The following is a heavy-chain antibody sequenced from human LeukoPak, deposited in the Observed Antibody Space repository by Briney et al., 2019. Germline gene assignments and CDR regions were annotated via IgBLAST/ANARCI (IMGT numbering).Heavy chain of an antibody. Sequence: SVKVSCKASGGTFSSYAISWVRQAPGQGPEWMGGIIPIFGTANYAQKFQGRVTITTDESTSTAYMELSSLRSEDTAVYYCARTMVRGVTPPDYWGQGTLVTVSS. J-gene: IGHJ4*02. CDR2: IIPIFGTA. CDR3: ARTMVRGVTPPDY. D-gene: IGHD3-10*01. V-gene: IGHV1-69*05. CDR1: GGTFSSYA.